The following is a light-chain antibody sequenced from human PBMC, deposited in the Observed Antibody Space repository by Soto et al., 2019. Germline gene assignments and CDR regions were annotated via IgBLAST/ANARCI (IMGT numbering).Light chain of an antibody. CDR2: AAS. J-gene: IGKJ2*01. Sequence: SVLTQSPGTLSLSPGEGATLSCRTSQSISSTYLAWYQPRPGQAPRLLIYAASSRATGIPDRFSGSGSGTDFTLTISRLEPEDFAVYYCQQYFGSLYTFGQGTKLEIK. CDR1: QSISSTY. V-gene: IGKV3-20*01. CDR3: QQYFGSLYT.